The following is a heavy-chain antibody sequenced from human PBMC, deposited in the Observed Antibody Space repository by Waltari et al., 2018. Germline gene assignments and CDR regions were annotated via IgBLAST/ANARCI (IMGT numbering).Heavy chain of an antibody. CDR3: ARDSTIFGVGGFDY. D-gene: IGHD3-3*01. J-gene: IGHJ4*02. V-gene: IGHV3-7*01. Sequence: EVQLVESGGGLVQPGGSLRLSCAASGFTFSSYWMSWVRQAPGKGLEWVANIKQDGSEKYYVDSVKGRFTISRDNAKNSLYLQMNSLRAEDTAVYYCARDSTIFGVGGFDYWGQGTLVTVSS. CDR1: GFTFSSYW. CDR2: IKQDGSEK.